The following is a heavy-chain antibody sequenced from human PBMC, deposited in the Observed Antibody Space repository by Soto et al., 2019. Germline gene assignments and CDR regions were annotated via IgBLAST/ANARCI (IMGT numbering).Heavy chain of an antibody. CDR3: ARDHGSQQLVSGFDP. J-gene: IGHJ5*02. V-gene: IGHV4-59*01. D-gene: IGHD6-13*01. Sequence: SATLSLTCTVSGSSISSYYWSWIRPPPGKGLAWIGYIYYSGSNNYNPALKSRVTISVDTSKNQFPLKLIFVTAADTDVYYCARDHGSQQLVSGFDPWGQGTLVTGSS. CDR2: IYYSGSN. CDR1: GSSISSYY.